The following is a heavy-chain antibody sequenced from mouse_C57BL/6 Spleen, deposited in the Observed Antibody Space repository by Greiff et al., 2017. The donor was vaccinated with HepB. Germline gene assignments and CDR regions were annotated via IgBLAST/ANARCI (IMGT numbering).Heavy chain of an antibody. Sequence: QVQLQQPGAELVKPGASVKLSCKASGYTFTCYWMHWVKQRPGRGLEWIGRIDPNSGGTKYNETFKSKATLTVDKPSSTAYVQLSSLTSEDSAVYYCARSFISTVVATGDYWGQGTSVTVSS. CDR2: IDPNSGGT. J-gene: IGHJ4*01. CDR1: GYTFTCYW. V-gene: IGHV1-72*01. CDR3: ARSFISTVVATGDY. D-gene: IGHD1-1*01.